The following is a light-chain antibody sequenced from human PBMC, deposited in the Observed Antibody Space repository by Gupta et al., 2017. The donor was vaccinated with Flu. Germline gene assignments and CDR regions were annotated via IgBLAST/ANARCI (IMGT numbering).Light chain of an antibody. V-gene: IGKV3D-15*01. CDR3: QQYNGWPLT. CDR2: CAS. Sequence: EIVMTQSPATLSMSPGERATPSCRASQRLKTNLAWYQQKPGQVPRLLIHCASNRATGIPARFSGSGSGTEFTLTISRVQSEDFAIYYCQQYNGWPLTFGGGTKVEIK. CDR1: QRLKTN. J-gene: IGKJ4*01.